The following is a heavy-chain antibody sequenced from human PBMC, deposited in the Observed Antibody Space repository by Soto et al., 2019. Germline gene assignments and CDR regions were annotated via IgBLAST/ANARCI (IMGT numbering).Heavy chain of an antibody. CDR3: ARSRGWYAIDY. Sequence: QVLLQESGPGLVQPSGPLSLSCGVPGVSIGSNYYWGWVRQSPGKGLEWLGDMSHIGSVNYNTPLKSRVTISMDKSQNQFSLKLNSATAADTAVYYCARSRGWYAIDYWGQGTLVIVSS. CDR1: GVSIGSNYY. V-gene: IGHV4-4*02. D-gene: IGHD6-19*01. CDR2: MSHIGSV. J-gene: IGHJ4*02.